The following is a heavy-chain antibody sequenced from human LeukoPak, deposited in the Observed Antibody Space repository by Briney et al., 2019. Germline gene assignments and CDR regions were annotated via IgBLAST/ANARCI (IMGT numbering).Heavy chain of an antibody. CDR1: GGSISSHY. Sequence: SETLSLTCTVSGGSISSHYWRWIRHPPGKGLEWIGYIYYSESTNYNPSLKSRVTISVDTSKNQFSLKLSSVTAADTAVYYCARDKRDGYSSGWFIFDYWGQGTLVTVSS. CDR2: IYYSEST. CDR3: ARDKRDGYSSGWFIFDY. V-gene: IGHV4-59*11. J-gene: IGHJ4*02. D-gene: IGHD6-19*01.